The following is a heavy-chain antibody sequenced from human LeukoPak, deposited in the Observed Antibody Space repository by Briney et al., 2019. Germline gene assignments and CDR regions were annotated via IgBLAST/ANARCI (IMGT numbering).Heavy chain of an antibody. CDR2: IYYSGST. Sequence: SETLSLTCTVSGGSISSSSYYWSWIRQPPGKGLEWIGYIYYSGSTYYNPSLKSRVTISVDTSKNQFSLKLSSVTAADTAVYYCASLLGYCSSTSCYYGAFDIWGQGTMVTVSS. V-gene: IGHV4-30-4*01. J-gene: IGHJ3*02. D-gene: IGHD2-2*01. CDR1: GGSISSSSYY. CDR3: ASLLGYCSSTSCYYGAFDI.